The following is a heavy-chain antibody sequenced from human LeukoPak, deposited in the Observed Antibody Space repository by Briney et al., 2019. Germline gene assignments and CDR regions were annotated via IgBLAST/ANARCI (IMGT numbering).Heavy chain of an antibody. CDR2: INNDGSTT. CDR3: ARVSGPGMNEYFHL. D-gene: IGHD3-10*01. CDR1: GFTFSEAW. Sequence: GSLRLSCAASGFTFSEAWMHWVRQAPGKGLVWVSRINNDGSTTRYADSVKGRFTISRDNAKNTLYLQMNSLRAEDTAVYYCARVSGPGMNEYFHLWGQGTLVTVSS. J-gene: IGHJ1*01. V-gene: IGHV3-74*01.